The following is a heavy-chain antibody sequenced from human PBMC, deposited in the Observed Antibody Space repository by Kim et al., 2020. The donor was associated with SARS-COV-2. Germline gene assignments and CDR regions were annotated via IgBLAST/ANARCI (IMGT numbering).Heavy chain of an antibody. D-gene: IGHD6-19*01. CDR3: ARRHFSSGYYYFDY. Sequence: ADSVKGRFTISRDNARNPLYLQMNSLRAEDTAVYYCARRHFSSGYYYFDYWGQGTLVTVSS. J-gene: IGHJ4*02. V-gene: IGHV3-74*01.